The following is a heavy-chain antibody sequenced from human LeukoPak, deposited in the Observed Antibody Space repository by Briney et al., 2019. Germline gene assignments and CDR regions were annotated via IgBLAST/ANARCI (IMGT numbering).Heavy chain of an antibody. J-gene: IGHJ4*02. Sequence: SVKVSGKASGGTFSSYAISWVRQAPGQGLEWMGGIIPIFGTANYAQKFQGRVTITTDESTSTAYMELSSLRSEDTAVYYCARDYYDSSGYFGYWGQGTLVTVSS. D-gene: IGHD3-22*01. CDR3: ARDYYDSSGYFGY. CDR1: GGTFSSYA. CDR2: IIPIFGTA. V-gene: IGHV1-69*05.